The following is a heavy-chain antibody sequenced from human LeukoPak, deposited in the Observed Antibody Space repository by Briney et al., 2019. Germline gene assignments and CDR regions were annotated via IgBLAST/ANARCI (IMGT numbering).Heavy chain of an antibody. CDR3: ARHVDSTSYYGVAV. J-gene: IGHJ6*02. V-gene: IGHV4-39*01. Sequence: PSETLSLTCTVSGDSISSSTYYWGWFRQPPEKGLEWIGSIYYSGSTYYNPPLKSRVTISVDTSKNQFSLKLNSVTAADTALYYCARHVDSTSYYGVAVWGQGTSVTVSS. D-gene: IGHD2-2*01. CDR2: IYYSGST. CDR1: GDSISSSTYY.